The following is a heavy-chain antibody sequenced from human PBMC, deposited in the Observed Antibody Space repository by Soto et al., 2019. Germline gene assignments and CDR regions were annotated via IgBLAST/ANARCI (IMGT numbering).Heavy chain of an antibody. V-gene: IGHV3-30-3*01. CDR2: ISYDGSNK. J-gene: IGHJ2*01. CDR3: ARSYQDGSYSIWYFDL. D-gene: IGHD1-26*01. Sequence: GGSLRLPCAASGFAFSSYAMHWVRQAPGKGLEWVAVISYDGSNKYYADSVKGRFTISRDNSKNTLYLQMNSLRAEDTAVYYCARSYQDGSYSIWYFDLWGRGTLVTVSS. CDR1: GFAFSSYA.